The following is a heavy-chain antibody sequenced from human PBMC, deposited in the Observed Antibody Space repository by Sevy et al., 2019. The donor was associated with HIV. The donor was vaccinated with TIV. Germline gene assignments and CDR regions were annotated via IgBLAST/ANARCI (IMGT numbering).Heavy chain of an antibody. J-gene: IGHJ4*02. Sequence: GGSLRLSCAASGFTFNYHFMNWVRQLPGKGLEWVSYISSASSYINYSDSVKGRFTISRDNAKNLVFLGMNNRRPEDTAVYFCARGDYYGSLYYFDYWGQGTLVTVSS. D-gene: IGHD3-10*01. CDR3: ARGDYYGSLYYFDY. V-gene: IGHV3-21*06. CDR2: ISSASSYI. CDR1: GFTFNYHF.